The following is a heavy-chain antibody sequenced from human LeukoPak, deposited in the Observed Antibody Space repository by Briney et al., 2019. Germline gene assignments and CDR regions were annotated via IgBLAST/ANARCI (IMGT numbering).Heavy chain of an antibody. Sequence: ASVKVSCKASGYTFTGYYMHWVRQAPGQGLEWMGWINPNSGGTNYAQKFQGRVTMTRDTSTSTVYMELSSLRSEDTAVYYCARDILGRSNGGSNYFGMEVWGQGTTVTVAS. J-gene: IGHJ6*02. CDR3: ARDILGRSNGGSNYFGMEV. CDR1: GYTFTGYY. V-gene: IGHV1-2*02. CDR2: INPNSGGT. D-gene: IGHD2-15*01.